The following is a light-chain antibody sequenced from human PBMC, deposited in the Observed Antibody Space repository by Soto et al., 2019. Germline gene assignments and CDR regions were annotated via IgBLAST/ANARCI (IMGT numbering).Light chain of an antibody. CDR1: SSDVGGYNY. CDR2: EVS. CDR3: SSYTSSSTPYV. V-gene: IGLV2-14*01. J-gene: IGLJ1*01. Sequence: LTQPASVPGSPGQSITISCTGTSSDVGGYNYVSWYQQHPGKAPKLMIYEVSNRPSGVSNRFSGSKSGNTASLTISGLQAEDEADYYCSSYTSSSTPYVFGTGTKVTVL.